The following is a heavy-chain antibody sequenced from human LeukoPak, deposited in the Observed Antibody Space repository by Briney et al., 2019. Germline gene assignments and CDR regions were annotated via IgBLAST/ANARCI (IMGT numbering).Heavy chain of an antibody. CDR1: GGSISSYY. CDR3: ASLSEYCSHGSCYLGWFDP. J-gene: IGHJ5*02. Sequence: TSETLSLTCTVSGGSISSYYWSWIRQPPGKGLEWIGNIYYSGSTNYNPSLKSRVTISVDTSKNQFSLKLSSVTAADTAVYYCASLSEYCSHGSCYLGWFDPWGQGTLVTVSS. V-gene: IGHV4-59*01. D-gene: IGHD2-15*01. CDR2: IYYSGST.